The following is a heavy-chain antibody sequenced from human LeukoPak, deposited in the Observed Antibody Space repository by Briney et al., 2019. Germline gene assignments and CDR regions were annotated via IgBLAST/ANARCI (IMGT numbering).Heavy chain of an antibody. D-gene: IGHD3-22*01. CDR3: ARELGTMIVVAPTGTTWFDP. V-gene: IGHV1-2*02. J-gene: IGHJ5*02. Sequence: ASVKVSCKASGYTFTGSYMHWVRQAPGQGLEWMGWINPNSGGTNYAQKFQGRVTMTRDTSISTAYMELSRLRSDDTAVYYCARELGTMIVVAPTGTTWFDPWGQGTLVTVSS. CDR2: INPNSGGT. CDR1: GYTFTGSY.